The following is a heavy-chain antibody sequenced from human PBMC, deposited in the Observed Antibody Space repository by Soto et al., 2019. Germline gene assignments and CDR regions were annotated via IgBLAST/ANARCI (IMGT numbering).Heavy chain of an antibody. D-gene: IGHD5-12*01. CDR3: ARDRGYDPYFFDY. CDR1: GFTFSSYS. CDR2: ISSSSSYI. J-gene: IGHJ4*02. V-gene: IGHV3-21*01. Sequence: EVQLVESGGGLVKPGGSLRLSCAASGFTFSSYSMNWVGQAPGKGLEWVSSISSSSSYIHYADSVRGRFTISRDNAKNSLYLQMNSLRAEDTAVYYCARDRGYDPYFFDYWGQGTLVTVSS.